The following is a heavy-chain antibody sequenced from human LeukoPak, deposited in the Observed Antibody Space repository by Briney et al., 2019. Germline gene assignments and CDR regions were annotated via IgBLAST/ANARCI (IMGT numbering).Heavy chain of an antibody. CDR1: GYTFTGYY. J-gene: IGHJ4*02. D-gene: IGHD3-9*01. CDR2: INPNSGGT. Sequence: ASVKVSCKASGYTFTGYYMHWVRQAPGQGLEWMGWINPNSGGTNYAQKFQGRVTMTRDTSTSTVYMELSSLRSEDTAVYYCARDPLGSIVRYFDWSTSPPAYYFDYWGQGTLVTVSS. V-gene: IGHV1-2*02. CDR3: ARDPLGSIVRYFDWSTSPPAYYFDY.